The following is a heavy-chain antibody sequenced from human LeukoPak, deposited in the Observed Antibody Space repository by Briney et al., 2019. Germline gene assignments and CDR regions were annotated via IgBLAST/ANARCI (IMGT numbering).Heavy chain of an antibody. D-gene: IGHD3-22*01. CDR2: IKQDGSEK. CDR1: GFTFSNYW. J-gene: IGHJ4*02. Sequence: GGSLRLSCAASGFTFSNYWMSWVRQAQGKGLEGVANIKQDGSEKHYVDSVKVRFTISRDNAKNSLFLQMNSLRAEDTAVYYCARGLHFRVYDSSDYYPYWGQGTLVTVSS. V-gene: IGHV3-7*01. CDR3: ARGLHFRVYDSSDYYPY.